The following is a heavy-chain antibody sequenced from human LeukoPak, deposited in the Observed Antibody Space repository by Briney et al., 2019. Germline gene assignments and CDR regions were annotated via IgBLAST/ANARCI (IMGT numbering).Heavy chain of an antibody. D-gene: IGHD3-22*01. CDR1: GFTFSTYS. CDR3: ARGSTYYDVSGQVPFDY. CDR2: ISSSSSTI. J-gene: IGHJ4*02. Sequence: QAGGSLRLSCAASGFTFSTYSMNWVRQAPGKGLEWVSYISSSSSTIYYADSVKGRFTISRDNAKNSLYLQMNSLRAEDTAVYYCARGSTYYDVSGQVPFDYWGQGTLVTVSS. V-gene: IGHV3-48*01.